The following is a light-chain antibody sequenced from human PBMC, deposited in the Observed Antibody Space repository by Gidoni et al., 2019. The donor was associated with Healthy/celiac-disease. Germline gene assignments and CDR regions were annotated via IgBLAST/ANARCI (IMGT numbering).Light chain of an antibody. V-gene: IGKV3-20*01. Sequence: VLTQSPGTLSLSPGERATLSCRASQSVSSSYLAWHQQKPGQAPRLLIYGASSTATGLPDRFSGSGSGTDFTLTSSRLEPEDFAVYYCQQYGSSPWTFGQGTKVEIK. CDR2: GAS. CDR3: QQYGSSPWT. CDR1: QSVSSSY. J-gene: IGKJ1*01.